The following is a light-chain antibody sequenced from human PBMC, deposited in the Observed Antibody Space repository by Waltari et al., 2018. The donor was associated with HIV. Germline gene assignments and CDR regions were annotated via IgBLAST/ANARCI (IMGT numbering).Light chain of an antibody. J-gene: IGLJ2*01. CDR1: SSNIGGNY. Sequence: QSVLTQPPSASGTPGQRVTISCSGSSSNIGGNYVYWYQQLPGTAPKLLIYRNNRRPSGVPDRFSGAKSGTSASMAISGLRSEDEADYYCASWDDSLSGYVVFGGGTKLTVL. V-gene: IGLV1-47*01. CDR2: RNN. CDR3: ASWDDSLSGYVV.